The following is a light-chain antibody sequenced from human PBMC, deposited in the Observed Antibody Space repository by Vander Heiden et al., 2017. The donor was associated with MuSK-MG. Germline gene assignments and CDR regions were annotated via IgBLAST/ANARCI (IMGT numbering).Light chain of an antibody. Sequence: DIQMTQSPSTLSAFVGDRVTITCRASQSISNCLAWYQQRPGQAPNLLIYDASTGESGVPSRFSGSGSGTEFTLTSSSRQHDDFANYYWQQDNGPLTFGQGTKVEIK. J-gene: IGKJ1*01. CDR2: DAS. V-gene: IGKV1-5*01. CDR1: QSISNC. CDR3: QQDNGPLT.